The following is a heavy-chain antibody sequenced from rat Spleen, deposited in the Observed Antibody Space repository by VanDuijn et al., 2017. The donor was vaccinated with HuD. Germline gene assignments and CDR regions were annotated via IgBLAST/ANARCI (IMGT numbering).Heavy chain of an antibody. V-gene: IGHV5-20*01. CDR2: ITNAAGST. CDR3: TGPFDY. J-gene: IGHJ2*01. Sequence: EVQVVESGGGLVQPGRSLNLSCAASGFTFSDYYMAWVRQAPTKGLEWVASITNAAGSTYYPDSVQGRFTISRDNAKSTLYLQMNSLRSEDTATYYCTGPFDYWGQGVMVTVSS. CDR1: GFTFSDYY.